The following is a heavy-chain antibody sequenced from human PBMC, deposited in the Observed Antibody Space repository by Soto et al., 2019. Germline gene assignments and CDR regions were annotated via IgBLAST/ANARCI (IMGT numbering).Heavy chain of an antibody. CDR1: GFTVRSNY. CDR2: IYSGGST. D-gene: IGHD3-22*01. V-gene: IGHV3-53*01. J-gene: IGHJ1*01. CDR3: ARDRVESGYPEYFQH. Sequence: EVQLVESGGGLIQPGGSLRLSCAASGFTVRSNYMRWVRQAPGKGLEWVSVIYSGGSTYYADSVKGRFTISRDNSKNTLYLQMNSLRAEDTAVYYCARDRVESGYPEYFQHWGQGTLVTVSS.